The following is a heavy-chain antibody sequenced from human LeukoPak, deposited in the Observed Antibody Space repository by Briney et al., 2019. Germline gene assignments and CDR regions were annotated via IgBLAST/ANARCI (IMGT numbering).Heavy chain of an antibody. J-gene: IGHJ4*02. V-gene: IGHV1-69*13. Sequence: GASVKVSCKASGYTFTSYYMHWVRQAPGQGLEWMGGIIPIFGTANYAQKFQGRVTITADESTSTAYMELSSLRSEDTAVYYCANDGPPFDYWGQGTLVTVSS. D-gene: IGHD1-1*01. CDR1: GYTFTSYY. CDR3: ANDGPPFDY. CDR2: IIPIFGTA.